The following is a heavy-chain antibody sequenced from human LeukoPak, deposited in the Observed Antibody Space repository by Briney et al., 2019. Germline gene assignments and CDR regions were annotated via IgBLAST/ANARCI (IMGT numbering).Heavy chain of an antibody. CDR2: IYYSGST. Sequence: KTSETLSLTCTVSGGSISSSSYYWGWIRQPPGKGLEWIGSIYYSGSTYYNPSLKSRVTISVDTSKNQFSLKLSSVTAADTAVYYCARRLGGAEYFQHWGQGTLVTVSS. D-gene: IGHD3-16*01. J-gene: IGHJ1*01. V-gene: IGHV4-39*01. CDR1: GGSISSSSYY. CDR3: ARRLGGAEYFQH.